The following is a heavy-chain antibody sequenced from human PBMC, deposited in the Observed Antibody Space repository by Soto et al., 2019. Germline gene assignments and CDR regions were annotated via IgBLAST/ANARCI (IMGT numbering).Heavy chain of an antibody. J-gene: IGHJ3*01. Sequence: DVQLLESGGGLVQPGGSLRLSCATSGFTFGNYGMNWVRQAPGKGLEWVSGIRGGGGNTYYADSVKVRFTISRDPSKNTVFLDMNSLRAEDTAVYYCAKGFIVVVTVLRPDDAFDVWGQGTLVTVSS. D-gene: IGHD2-21*02. CDR2: IRGGGGNT. CDR3: AKGFIVVVTVLRPDDAFDV. V-gene: IGHV3-23*01. CDR1: GFTFGNYG.